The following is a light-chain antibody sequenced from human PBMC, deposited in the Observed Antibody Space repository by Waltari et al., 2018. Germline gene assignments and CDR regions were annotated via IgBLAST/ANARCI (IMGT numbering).Light chain of an antibody. Sequence: DIQMTQSAASLAASVGDRVGHPCRASQSISGYLNWYQQKPGKAPKVLIYDTSSLQSGVPSRFSGSGSGTDFTLTISSLQPEDFATYYCQQSYRTPPLTFGGGTKVEIK. V-gene: IGKV1-39*01. CDR3: QQSYRTPPLT. J-gene: IGKJ4*01. CDR2: DTS. CDR1: QSISGY.